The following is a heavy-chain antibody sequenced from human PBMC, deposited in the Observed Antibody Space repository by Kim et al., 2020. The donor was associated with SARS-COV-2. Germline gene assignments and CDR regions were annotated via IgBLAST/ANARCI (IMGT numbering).Heavy chain of an antibody. CDR1: GGSISSGGYY. Sequence: SETLSLTCTVSGGSISSGGYYWSWIRQHPGKGLEWIGYIYYSGSTYYNPSLKSRVTISVDTSKNQFSLKLSSVTAADTAVYYCARASITMVRGVGYWGQGTLVTVSS. J-gene: IGHJ4*02. V-gene: IGHV4-31*03. CDR2: IYYSGST. D-gene: IGHD3-10*01. CDR3: ARASITMVRGVGY.